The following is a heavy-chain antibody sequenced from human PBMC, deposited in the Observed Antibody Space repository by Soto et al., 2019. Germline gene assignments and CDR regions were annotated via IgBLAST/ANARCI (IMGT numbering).Heavy chain of an antibody. CDR1: GYTFTGHA. CDR3: RRSAIRPSGGLIGPFAL. CDR2: INGGNGDT. J-gene: IGHJ4*02. V-gene: IGHV1-3*01. D-gene: IGHD3-16*02. Sequence: QVQLVQSGAEGKKPGASVNVSCEASGYTFTGHALHWVRQAPGQRLEWMGWINGGNGDTRYSQRFRGGVTVIRDTSASTVYMELRRPRPEDTAVYYCRRSAIRPSGGLIGPFALWGQGTQVTVSS.